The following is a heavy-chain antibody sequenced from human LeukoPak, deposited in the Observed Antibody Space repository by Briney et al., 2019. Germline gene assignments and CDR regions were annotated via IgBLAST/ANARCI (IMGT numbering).Heavy chain of an antibody. CDR3: VREGFYFFDF. J-gene: IGHJ4*01. CDR1: GFTFSAYT. CDR2: ISASGDRT. V-gene: IGHV3-23*01. Sequence: PGGSLRLSCVASGFTFSAYTMTWVRQAPGKGLEWVSSISASGDRTYYADSVQGRFTISRDNSKNTLYLQMNSLRAEDSATYYCVREGFYFFDFWGQGTLVTVSS.